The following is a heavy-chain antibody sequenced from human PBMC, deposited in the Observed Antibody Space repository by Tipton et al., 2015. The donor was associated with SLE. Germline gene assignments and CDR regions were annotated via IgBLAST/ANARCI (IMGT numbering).Heavy chain of an antibody. D-gene: IGHD6-13*01. CDR2: IYTSGST. Sequence: TLSFTCTVSGGSISSGSYYWSWIRQPAGKGLEWIGRIYTSGSTNYNPSLKSRVTISVDTSKNQFSLKLSSVTAADTAVYYCATLAAAGDFDLWGRGTLVTVSS. CDR1: GGSISSGSYY. J-gene: IGHJ2*01. V-gene: IGHV4-61*02. CDR3: ATLAAAGDFDL.